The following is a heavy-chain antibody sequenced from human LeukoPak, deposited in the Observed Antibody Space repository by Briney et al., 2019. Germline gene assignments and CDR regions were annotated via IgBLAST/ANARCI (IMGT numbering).Heavy chain of an antibody. J-gene: IGHJ4*02. CDR2: IWYDGSNK. D-gene: IGHD1-14*01. CDR1: GFTFSSYG. CDR3: AKDTGGPAA. V-gene: IGHV3-33*06. Sequence: GRSLRLSCAASGFTFSSYGMHWVRQAPGKGLEWVAVIWYDGSNKYYADSVKGRFTISRDNSKNTLYLQMNSLRAEDTAVYYCAKDTGGPAAWGQGTLVTVSS.